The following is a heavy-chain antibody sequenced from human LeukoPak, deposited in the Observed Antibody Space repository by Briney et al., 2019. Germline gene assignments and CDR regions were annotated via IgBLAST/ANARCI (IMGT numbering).Heavy chain of an antibody. D-gene: IGHD3-22*01. CDR2: VSGSGGAT. Sequence: GGSLRLSCAASGLTFSSFAMRWVRQAPGKGLEWVPSVSGSGGATYYADSVKGRFTISRDNSKNTLFLQMSSLGVEDTAIYYCAKEGTYYDSSGYYTHWGQGTLVAVSS. CDR3: AKEGTYYDSSGYYTH. J-gene: IGHJ4*02. V-gene: IGHV3-23*01. CDR1: GLTFSSFA.